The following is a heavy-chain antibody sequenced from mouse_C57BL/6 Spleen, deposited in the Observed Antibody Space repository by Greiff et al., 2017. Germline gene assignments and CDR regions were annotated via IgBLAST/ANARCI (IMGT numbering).Heavy chain of an antibody. CDR3: ARKCCYYGSSYEWYFDV. D-gene: IGHD1-1*01. CDR2: IDPSDSYT. Sequence: VQLQQPGAELVMPGASVKLSCKASGYTFTSYWMHWVKQRLGQGLEWIGEIDPSDSYTNYNQKFKGKSTLTVDKSTSTAYMKLSSLTSENSAVEYCARKCCYYGSSYEWYFDVWGTGTTVTVSS. CDR1: GYTFTSYW. V-gene: IGHV1-69*01. J-gene: IGHJ1*03.